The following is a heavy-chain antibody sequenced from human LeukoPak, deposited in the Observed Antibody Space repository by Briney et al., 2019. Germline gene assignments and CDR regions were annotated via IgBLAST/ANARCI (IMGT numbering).Heavy chain of an antibody. D-gene: IGHD3-22*01. CDR2: IYYSGST. V-gene: IGHV4-61*08. CDR1: GFSLSTRGMC. CDR3: AREVPDYYDSSGYYPANWFDP. J-gene: IGHJ5*02. Sequence: SGPALVKPTQTLTLTCTFSGFSLSTRGMCVSWIRQPPGKGLEWIGYIYYSGSTNYNPSLKSRVTISVDTSKNQFSLKLSSVTAADTAVYYCAREVPDYYDSSGYYPANWFDPWGQGTLVTVSS.